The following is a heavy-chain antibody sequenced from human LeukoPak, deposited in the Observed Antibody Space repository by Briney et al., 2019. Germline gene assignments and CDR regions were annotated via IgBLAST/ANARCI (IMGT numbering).Heavy chain of an antibody. CDR2: INPNSGGT. Sequence: PGASVKVSCKASGYTFTGYYMHWVRQAPGQGLEWMGWINPNSGGTNYAQKFQGRVTMTRDTSISTAYMELSRLRSDDTAVYYCARESAGPNCSSTSCYFRRVNWGQGTLVTVSS. D-gene: IGHD2-2*01. CDR3: ARESAGPNCSSTSCYFRRVN. V-gene: IGHV1-2*02. J-gene: IGHJ4*02. CDR1: GYTFTGYY.